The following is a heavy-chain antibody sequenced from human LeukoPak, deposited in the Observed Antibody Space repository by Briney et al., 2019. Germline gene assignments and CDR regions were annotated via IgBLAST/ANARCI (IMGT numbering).Heavy chain of an antibody. CDR2: MNPNSGNT. CDR1: GYTFTSYD. Sequence: ASVKVSCKASGYTFTSYDTNWVRQATGQGLEWMGWMNPNSGNTGYAQKFQGRVTMTRNTSISTAYMELSSLRSEDTAVYYCARGSLGYDSYYYYMDVWGKGTTVTVFS. V-gene: IGHV1-8*01. D-gene: IGHD5-12*01. J-gene: IGHJ6*03. CDR3: ARGSLGYDSYYYYMDV.